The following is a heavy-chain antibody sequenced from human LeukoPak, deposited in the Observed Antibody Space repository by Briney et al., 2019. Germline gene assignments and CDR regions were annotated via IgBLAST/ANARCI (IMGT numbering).Heavy chain of an antibody. Sequence: AASVKVSCKASGGTFSSYAISWVRQAPGQGLEWMGGIIPIFGTANYAQKFQGRVTITADESTSTAYMELSSLRSEDTAVYYCARALGMVATEPLSDYWGQGTLVIVSS. CDR2: IIPIFGTA. D-gene: IGHD5-12*01. CDR3: ARALGMVATEPLSDY. CDR1: GGTFSSYA. V-gene: IGHV1-69*13. J-gene: IGHJ4*02.